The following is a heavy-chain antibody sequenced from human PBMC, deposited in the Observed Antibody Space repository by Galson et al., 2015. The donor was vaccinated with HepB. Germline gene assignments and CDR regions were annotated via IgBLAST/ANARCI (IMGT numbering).Heavy chain of an antibody. D-gene: IGHD6-13*01. Sequence: CAISGDSVSSNSAAWNWIRQSPSRGLEWLGRTHYRSKWYNDYAVSVKSRITINPDTSKNQFSLQLNSVTPEDTAVYYCARDHQQLVDGGLDEGWFDPWGQGTLVTVSS. CDR1: GDSVSSNSAA. V-gene: IGHV6-1*01. CDR2: THYRSKWYN. CDR3: ARDHQQLVDGGLDEGWFDP. J-gene: IGHJ5*02.